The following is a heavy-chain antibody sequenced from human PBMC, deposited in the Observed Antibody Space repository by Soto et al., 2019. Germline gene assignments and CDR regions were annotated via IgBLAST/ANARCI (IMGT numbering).Heavy chain of an antibody. V-gene: IGHV1-18*01. CDR1: GYTFTSYG. D-gene: IGHD4-4*01. CDR3: ARVLPSNRLFIDSYGMDV. CDR2: ISAYNGNT. J-gene: IGHJ6*04. Sequence: GASVKVSCKASGYTFTSYGISWVRQAPGQGLEWMGWISAYNGNTSYAQKLQGRVTMTTDTSTSTAYMELRSLRSDDTAVYYCARVLPSNRLFIDSYGMDVWGKGTRATASS.